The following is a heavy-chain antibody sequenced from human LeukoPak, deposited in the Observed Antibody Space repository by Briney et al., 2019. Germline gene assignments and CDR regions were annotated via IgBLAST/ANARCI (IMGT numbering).Heavy chain of an antibody. J-gene: IGHJ4*02. CDR2: IFTGGST. V-gene: IGHV4-31*03. D-gene: IGHD3-22*01. Sequence: SETLSLTCTVSGGSISSGGYYWSWIRQHPGKGLEWIGYIFTGGSTYYNPSLKSRVTISVDTSKNQFSLKMSSVTAADTAVYYCARDSIGYAHFDYWGQGTLVTVSS. CDR3: ARDSIGYAHFDY. CDR1: GGSISSGGYY.